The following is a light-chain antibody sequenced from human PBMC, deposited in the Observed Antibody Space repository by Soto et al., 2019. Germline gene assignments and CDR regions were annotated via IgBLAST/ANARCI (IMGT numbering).Light chain of an antibody. CDR3: QLFKSFPIT. CDR2: ESS. V-gene: IGKV1-13*02. J-gene: IGKJ5*01. Sequence: AIQLTQSPSSLSASVGDRVTITCRASQGISTLLAWYQQKPGKAPKVLIYESSLLQRGVPSRFSGSGSGTDFTLTISSLQPEDCATYYCQLFKSFPITVGQGTRLEIK. CDR1: QGISTL.